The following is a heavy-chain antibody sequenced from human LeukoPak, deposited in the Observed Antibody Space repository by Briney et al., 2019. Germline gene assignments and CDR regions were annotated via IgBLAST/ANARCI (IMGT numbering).Heavy chain of an antibody. J-gene: IGHJ4*02. V-gene: IGHV4-59*08. D-gene: IGHD4-17*01. CDR3: ARHFRRLRPPDY. CDR1: GGSISSYY. CDR2: IYYSGST. Sequence: SETLSLTCTVSGGSISSYYWSWIRQPPGKGLEWIGYIYYSGSTNYNPSLKSRVTISVDTSKNQFSLKLSSVTAADTAVYYCARHFRRLRPPDYWGQGTLVTVSS.